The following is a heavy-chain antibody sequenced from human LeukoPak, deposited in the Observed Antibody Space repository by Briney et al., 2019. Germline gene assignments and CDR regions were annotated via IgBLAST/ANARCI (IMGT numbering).Heavy chain of an antibody. Sequence: SETLSLTCTVSGGSISSYYWSWIRQPAGKGLEWIGRIYTSGSTNYNPSLKSRVTMSVDTSKNQFSLKLSSVTAADTAVYYCARGIFYCSSTSCYYYGMDVWGQGTTVTVSS. J-gene: IGHJ6*02. CDR3: ARGIFYCSSTSCYYYGMDV. V-gene: IGHV4-4*07. CDR2: IYTSGST. D-gene: IGHD2-2*01. CDR1: GGSISSYY.